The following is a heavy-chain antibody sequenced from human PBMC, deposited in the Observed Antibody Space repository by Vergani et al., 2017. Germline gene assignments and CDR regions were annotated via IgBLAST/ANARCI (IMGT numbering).Heavy chain of an antibody. CDR3: ARSLRYFDWSPPDEFAD. CDR1: GGSISSSSYY. D-gene: IGHD3-9*01. CDR2: IYYSGST. V-gene: IGHV4-39*07. J-gene: IGHJ4*02. Sequence: QLQLQESGPGLVKPSETLSLTCTVSGGSISSSSYYWGWIRQPPGKGLEWIGSIYYSGSTYYNPSLKSRVTISVDTSKNQFSLKLSSVPAADTALYYCARSLRYFDWSPPDEFADWGQGTLVTVSS.